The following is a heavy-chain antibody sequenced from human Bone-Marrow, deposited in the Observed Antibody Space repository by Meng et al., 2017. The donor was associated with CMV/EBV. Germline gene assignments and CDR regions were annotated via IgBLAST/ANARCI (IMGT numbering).Heavy chain of an antibody. CDR2: INSDGSST. Sequence: GESLKISCAASGFTFSSYWMHWVRQAPGKGLVWVSRINSDGSSTSYADSVKGRFTISRDNAKNTLYLQMNSLRAEDTAMYYCARDRYCSSTSCHNWFDPWGQGTLVTVSS. J-gene: IGHJ5*02. CDR1: GFTFSSYW. CDR3: ARDRYCSSTSCHNWFDP. V-gene: IGHV3-74*01. D-gene: IGHD2-2*01.